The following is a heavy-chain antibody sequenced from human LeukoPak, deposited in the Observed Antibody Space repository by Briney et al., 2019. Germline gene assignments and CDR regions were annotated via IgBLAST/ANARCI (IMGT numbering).Heavy chain of an antibody. V-gene: IGHV3-53*01. J-gene: IGHJ6*03. D-gene: IGHD4-17*01. CDR3: ARAVQFRRPYYYYYMDV. CDR2: IYSGGST. CDR1: GFSFSDDW. Sequence: PGGSLRLSCAGSGFSFSDDWMHWVRQTPGEGLVWVSVIYSGGSTYYADSVKGRFTISRDNSKNTLYLQMNSLRAEDTAVYYCARAVQFRRPYYYYYMDVWGKGTTVTVSS.